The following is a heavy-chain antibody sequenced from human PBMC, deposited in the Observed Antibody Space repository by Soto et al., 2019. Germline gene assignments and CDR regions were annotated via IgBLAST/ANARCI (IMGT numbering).Heavy chain of an antibody. V-gene: IGHV1-18*01. Sequence: QIQLLQSGAEVKKPGASVKVTCKASGYTFRNFGISWVRQAPGQGLEWMGWISAYNANANYAQKFQGSLTMTADTSTSTAYMELRSLRSDDTAVYYCARKNSYFDYWGQGTLVTVSS. CDR3: ARKNSYFDY. J-gene: IGHJ4*02. CDR2: ISAYNANA. CDR1: GYTFRNFG.